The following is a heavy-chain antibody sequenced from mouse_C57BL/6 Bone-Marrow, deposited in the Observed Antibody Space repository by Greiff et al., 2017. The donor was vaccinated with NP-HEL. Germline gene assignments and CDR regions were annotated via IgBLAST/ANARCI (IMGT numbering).Heavy chain of an antibody. CDR2: IDPNSGGT. CDR3: ARRVLRSMVTHWYFDV. D-gene: IGHD2-2*01. V-gene: IGHV1-72*01. Sequence: VQLQQPGAELVKPGASVKLSCKASGYTFTSYWMHWVKQRPGRGLEWIGRIDPNSGGTKYNEKFKSKATLTVDKPSSTAYMQLSSLTSEDSAVYYCARRVLRSMVTHWYFDVWGTGTTVTVSS. J-gene: IGHJ1*03. CDR1: GYTFTSYW.